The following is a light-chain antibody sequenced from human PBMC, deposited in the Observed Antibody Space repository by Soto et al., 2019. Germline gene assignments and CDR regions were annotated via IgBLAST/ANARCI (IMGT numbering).Light chain of an antibody. J-gene: IGLJ1*01. Sequence: SALTQPASVSGSPGQSITISCTGTSSDVGSYNLVSWYQQHPGKAPKLMIYEVSKRPSGVSNRFSGSKSGNTASLTISVLQAEDEAYYYSCSYAGSSTYVFGTGTKVTVL. CDR3: CSYAGSSTYV. V-gene: IGLV2-23*02. CDR2: EVS. CDR1: SSDVGSYNL.